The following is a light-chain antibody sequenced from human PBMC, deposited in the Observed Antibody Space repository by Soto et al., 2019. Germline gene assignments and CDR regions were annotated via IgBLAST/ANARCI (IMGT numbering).Light chain of an antibody. Sequence: QSALTQPASVSGSPGQSITISCTGTSSDIGVYNFVSWYQHYPGKAPKLLIYEVSNRPSGVPDRFSGSKSGNTASLTVSGLQAEDEADYFCSSYADTNNYVFGTGTKLTVL. J-gene: IGLJ1*01. CDR1: SSDIGVYNF. CDR2: EVS. V-gene: IGLV2-8*01. CDR3: SSYADTNNYV.